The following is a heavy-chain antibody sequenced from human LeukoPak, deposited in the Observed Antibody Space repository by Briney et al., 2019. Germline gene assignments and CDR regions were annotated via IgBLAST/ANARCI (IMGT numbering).Heavy chain of an antibody. J-gene: IGHJ4*02. Sequence: SETLSLTCAVYGGSFSGYYWSWIRQPPGKGLEWIGEINHSGSTNYNPSLKSRVTISVDTSKNQFSLKLSSVTAADTAVYYCARDRGITIFGVVNRPYYFDYWGQGTLVTVSS. CDR1: GGSFSGYY. CDR2: INHSGST. D-gene: IGHD3-3*01. V-gene: IGHV4-34*01. CDR3: ARDRGITIFGVVNRPYYFDY.